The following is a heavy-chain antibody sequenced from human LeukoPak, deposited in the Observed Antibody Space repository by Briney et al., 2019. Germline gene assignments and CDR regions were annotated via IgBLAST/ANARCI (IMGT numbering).Heavy chain of an antibody. CDR2: IYYSGST. CDR3: ARLGGGATPFDY. Sequence: SETLSLTCTVSGGSISSSSYYWGWIRQPPGKGLEWIGSIYYSGSTYYNPSLKSRVTISVDTSKNQFSLKLSSVTAADTAVYYCARLGGGATPFDYWGQGTLVTVSS. D-gene: IGHD1-26*01. J-gene: IGHJ4*02. CDR1: GGSISSSSYY. V-gene: IGHV4-39*01.